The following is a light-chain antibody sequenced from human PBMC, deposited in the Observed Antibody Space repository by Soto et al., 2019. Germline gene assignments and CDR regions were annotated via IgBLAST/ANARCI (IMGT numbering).Light chain of an antibody. CDR3: SSYTSSSINYV. J-gene: IGLJ1*01. V-gene: IGLV2-14*01. CDR1: SSDVGGYNY. Sequence: QSVLTQPASVSGSPGQSITISCTGTSSDVGGYNYVSWNQQHPGKAPKLMIYDVSNRPSGVSNRFSGSKSGNTASLTISGLQAEDEADYYCSSYTSSSINYVFGTGTKVTVL. CDR2: DVS.